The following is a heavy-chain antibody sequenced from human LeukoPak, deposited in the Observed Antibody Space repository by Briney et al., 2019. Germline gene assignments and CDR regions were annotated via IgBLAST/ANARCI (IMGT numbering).Heavy chain of an antibody. CDR3: ARVSDISVAAYFDY. J-gene: IGHJ4*02. D-gene: IGHD6-19*01. CDR2: ISTSNSYI. Sequence: GGSLRLSCAASGFTFSSYEMNWARQAPGKGLEWVSSISTSNSYIYYADSLTGRFTISRDNAKNSLYLQMNSLRAEDTALYYCARVSDISVAAYFDYWGQGTLVTVSS. CDR1: GFTFSSYE. V-gene: IGHV3-21*04.